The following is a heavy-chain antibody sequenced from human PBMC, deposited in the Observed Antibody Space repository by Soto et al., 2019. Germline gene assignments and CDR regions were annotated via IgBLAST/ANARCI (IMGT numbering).Heavy chain of an antibody. D-gene: IGHD7-27*01. CDR3: AKEVTGEPQFDY. Sequence: EVQLLESGGGLVQPGGSLGLSCAASGFTFNKYAMSWVRQAPGKGLEWVSAISGNGGNTYYADSVKGRFTISRDNSKNTLYLHMNSLRAEDTALYYCAKEVTGEPQFDYWGQGALVTVSS. J-gene: IGHJ4*02. CDR2: ISGNGGNT. V-gene: IGHV3-23*01. CDR1: GFTFNKYA.